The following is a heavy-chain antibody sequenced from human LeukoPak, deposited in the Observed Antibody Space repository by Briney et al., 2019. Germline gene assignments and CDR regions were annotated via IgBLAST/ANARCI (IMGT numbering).Heavy chain of an antibody. D-gene: IGHD1-26*01. J-gene: IGHJ4*02. CDR3: AKANYSASYYFDS. Sequence: PGGSLRLSCAASGFTFSMSAMNWVRQAPGKGLECVSSFSASGGTTYYADSVKGRFTISRDNSKNTPSVQMNSLRAEDTAVYYCAKANYSASYYFDSWGQGTLVTVSS. CDR2: FSASGGTT. CDR1: GFTFSMSA. V-gene: IGHV3-23*01.